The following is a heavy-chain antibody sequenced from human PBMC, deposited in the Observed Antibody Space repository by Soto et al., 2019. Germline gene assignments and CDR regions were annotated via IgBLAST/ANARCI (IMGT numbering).Heavy chain of an antibody. CDR3: ARGERYYYDSSGYFGFGY. Sequence: QVQLVQSGAEVKKPGASVKVSCKASGYTFTNYAMHWVRQAPGQRLEWMGWINAGNGNTKYSQKCQGRVTFTRDTSASRAYMERSSLRSEDTAVYYCARGERYYYDSSGYFGFGYWGQGTLVTVSS. D-gene: IGHD3-22*01. J-gene: IGHJ4*02. V-gene: IGHV1-3*01. CDR1: GYTFTNYA. CDR2: INAGNGNT.